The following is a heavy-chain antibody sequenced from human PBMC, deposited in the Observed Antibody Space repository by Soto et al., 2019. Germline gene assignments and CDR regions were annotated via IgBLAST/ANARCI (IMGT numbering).Heavy chain of an antibody. CDR3: ARRPGGGVDY. V-gene: IGHV3-11*05. CDR1: GFTFSDYY. CDR2: ISSTSTYT. Sequence: QVQLVESGGGLVKPGGSLRLSCAASGFTFSDYYMTWMRQAPGKGPEWVSYISSTSTYTNYADSVKGRFTISRDNAKNSLFLQMNNLRADDTAVYYCARRPGGGVDYWGQGTLVTVST. J-gene: IGHJ4*02. D-gene: IGHD3-16*01.